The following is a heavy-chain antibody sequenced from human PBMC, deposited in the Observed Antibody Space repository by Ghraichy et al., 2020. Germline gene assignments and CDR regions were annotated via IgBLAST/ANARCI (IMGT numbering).Heavy chain of an antibody. CDR3: AIILATTSENF. Sequence: ASVKVSCKASGYTFTRYGISWVRQAPGQGLDWMGWISANNGNPHHAQHLQGRITMTTDTSTGTAYMELRSLRCDDPAMYYCAIILATTSENFWGQGTLVTVSS. CDR1: GYTFTRYG. D-gene: IGHD5-12*01. J-gene: IGHJ4*02. V-gene: IGHV1-18*01. CDR2: ISANNGNP.